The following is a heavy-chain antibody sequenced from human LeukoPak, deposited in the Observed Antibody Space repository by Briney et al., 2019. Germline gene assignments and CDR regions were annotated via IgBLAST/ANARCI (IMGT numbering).Heavy chain of an antibody. V-gene: IGHV4-61*02. J-gene: IGHJ4*02. CDR1: GGSISSGSYY. D-gene: IGHD1-26*01. Sequence: SQTLSLXCTVSGGSISSGSYYWSWIRQPAGKGLEWIGRIYTSGSTNYNPSLKSRVTISVDTSKNQFSLKLSSVTAADTAVYFCARDRRGSPDYWGQGTLVTVSS. CDR3: ARDRRGSPDY. CDR2: IYTSGST.